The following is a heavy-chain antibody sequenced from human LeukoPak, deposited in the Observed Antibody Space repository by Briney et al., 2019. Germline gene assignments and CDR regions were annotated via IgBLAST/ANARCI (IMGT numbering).Heavy chain of an antibody. V-gene: IGHV4-39*01. CDR3: ARQTGSGLFILP. D-gene: IGHD3/OR15-3a*01. Sequence: SETLSLTCTVTGVSISSSNSYWGWIRQPPGKGLEWIGSIYYSGNTYYNASLKSQVSISIDTSKNQFSLRLTSVTAADTAVYYCARQTGSGLFILPGGQGTLVTVSS. CDR1: GVSISSSNSY. CDR2: IYYSGNT. J-gene: IGHJ4*02.